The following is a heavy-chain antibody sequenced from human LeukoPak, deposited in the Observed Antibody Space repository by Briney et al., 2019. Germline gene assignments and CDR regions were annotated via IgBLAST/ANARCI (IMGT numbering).Heavy chain of an antibody. CDR3: ARHGAVAGTGSPLLDY. V-gene: IGHV4-30-2*01. CDR1: GGSISSGGYS. Sequence: SETLSLTCAVSGGSISSGGYSWSWIRQPPGKGLEWIGYIYHSGNTYYNPSLKSRVTISVDRSKNQFSLKLSSVTAADTAVYYCARHGAVAGTGSPLLDYWGQGTLVTVSS. CDR2: IYHSGNT. D-gene: IGHD6-19*01. J-gene: IGHJ4*02.